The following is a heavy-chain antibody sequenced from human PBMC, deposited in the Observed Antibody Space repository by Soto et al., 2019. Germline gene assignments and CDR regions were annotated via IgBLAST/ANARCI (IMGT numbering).Heavy chain of an antibody. CDR1: GFTFSSYS. V-gene: IGHV3-48*02. J-gene: IGHJ5*02. CDR2: ISSSSSTI. D-gene: IGHD6-13*01. Sequence: GGSLRLSCAASGFTFSSYSMNWVRQAPGKGLEWVSYISSSSSTIYYADSVKGRFTISRDNAKNSLYLQMNSLRDEDTAVYYCARPYSSSFYGHQNWFDPWGQGTLVTVSS. CDR3: ARPYSSSFYGHQNWFDP.